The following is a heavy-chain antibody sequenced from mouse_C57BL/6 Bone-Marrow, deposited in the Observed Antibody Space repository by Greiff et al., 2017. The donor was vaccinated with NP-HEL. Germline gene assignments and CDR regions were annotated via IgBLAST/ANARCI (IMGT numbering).Heavy chain of an antibody. CDR3: ARGDGYDGYYFDY. D-gene: IGHD2-2*01. CDR1: GYAFSSSW. CDR2: IYPGDGDT. J-gene: IGHJ2*01. Sequence: VQLQESGPELVKPGASVKISCKASGYAFSSSWMNWVKQRPGKGLEWIGRIYPGDGDTNYNGKFKGKATLTADKSSSTAYMQLSSLTSEDSAVYFCARGDGYDGYYFDYWGQGTTLTVSS. V-gene: IGHV1-82*01.